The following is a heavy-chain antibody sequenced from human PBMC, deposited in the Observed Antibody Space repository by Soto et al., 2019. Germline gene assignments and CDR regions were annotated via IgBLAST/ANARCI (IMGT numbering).Heavy chain of an antibody. Sequence: QVQLVESGGGLVKPGGSLRLSYAASGFTFSDYYMSWIRQAPGKGLEWVSYITGSGGTIYYADSVKGRFTISRDNAKNSLSLQMNSLRAEDTALYYCARLLGDLDAFDIWGQGTMVTVSS. V-gene: IGHV3-11*01. J-gene: IGHJ3*02. D-gene: IGHD4-17*01. CDR3: ARLLGDLDAFDI. CDR1: GFTFSDYY. CDR2: ITGSGGTI.